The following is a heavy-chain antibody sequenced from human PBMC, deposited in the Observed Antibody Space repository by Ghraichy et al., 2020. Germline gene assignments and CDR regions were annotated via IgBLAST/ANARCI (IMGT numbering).Heavy chain of an antibody. Sequence: GGSLRLSCAASGFTFEDYSMHWVRQAPGKGLEWVSLISWDGEITYYAESVKGRFTISRDNSKNSLYLQMNSLRSEDTALYYCARDLFRGDGYNFIYYSGMDVWGQATTVTVSS. V-gene: IGHV3-43*01. J-gene: IGHJ6*02. CDR3: ARDLFRGDGYNFIYYSGMDV. CDR1: GFTFEDYS. CDR2: ISWDGEIT. D-gene: IGHD5-24*01.